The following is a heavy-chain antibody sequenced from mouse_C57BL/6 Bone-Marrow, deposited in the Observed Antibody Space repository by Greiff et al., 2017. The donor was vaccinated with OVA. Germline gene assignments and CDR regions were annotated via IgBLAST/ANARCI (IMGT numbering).Heavy chain of an antibody. J-gene: IGHJ1*03. Sequence: QVQLQQPGAELVKPGASVKLSCKASGYTFTSYWMHWVKQRPGRGLEWIGRIDPSSGGTKYNEKFKSKATLTVDKPSSPAYMQLSSRTSEDAAVDDGARERYYYGSSRGYVEVWGKGTTVTVSS. CDR2: IDPSSGGT. CDR1: GYTFTSYW. D-gene: IGHD1-1*01. CDR3: ARERYYYGSSRGYVEV. V-gene: IGHV1-72*01.